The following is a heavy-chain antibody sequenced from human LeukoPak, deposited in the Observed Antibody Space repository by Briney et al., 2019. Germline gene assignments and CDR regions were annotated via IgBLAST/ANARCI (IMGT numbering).Heavy chain of an antibody. J-gene: IGHJ4*02. V-gene: IGHV5-51*01. CDR1: GYSFTSYW. D-gene: IGHD2-15*01. CDR3: ARRFCSGGSCFNLDY. Sequence: GESLKISCKGSGYSFTSYWIGWVRQMPGKGLEWMGIIYPGDSNTRYSPSFQGQVTISADKSISTAYLQWSSLKASDTAMYYCARRFCSGGSCFNLDYWGQGTLVTVSS. CDR2: IYPGDSNT.